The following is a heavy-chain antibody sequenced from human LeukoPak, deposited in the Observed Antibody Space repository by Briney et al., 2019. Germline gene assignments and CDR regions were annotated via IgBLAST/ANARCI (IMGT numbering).Heavy chain of an antibody. V-gene: IGHV1-46*01. CDR3: ARDRSY. CDR2: INPSGGST. CDR1: GYIFTNYY. Sequence: ASVKVSCKASGYIFTNYYMHWVRQAPGLGLEWMGMINPSGGSTRYAQKFQGRVAMTRDTSTSTVYMELSGLSSDDTAVYYCARDRSYWGQGTLVTVSS. J-gene: IGHJ4*02.